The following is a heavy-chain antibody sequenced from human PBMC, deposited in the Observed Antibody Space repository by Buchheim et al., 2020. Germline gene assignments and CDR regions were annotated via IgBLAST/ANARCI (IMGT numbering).Heavy chain of an antibody. CDR1: GYTFTGYY. CDR3: ARSRGREAVAGMDY. CDR2: INPNSGGP. D-gene: IGHD6-19*01. V-gene: IGHV1-2*04. J-gene: IGHJ4*02. Sequence: QVQLVQSGAEVKKPGASVKVSCRASGYTFTGYYMHWVRQAPGQGLERMGWINPNSGGPNYAQKFQGWVTMTRDTSISTAYMELSRLRSDDTAVYYCARSRGREAVAGMDYWGQGTL.